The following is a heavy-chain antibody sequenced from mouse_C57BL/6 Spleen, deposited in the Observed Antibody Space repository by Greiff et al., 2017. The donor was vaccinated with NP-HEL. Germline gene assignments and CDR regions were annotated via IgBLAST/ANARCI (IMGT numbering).Heavy chain of an antibody. J-gene: IGHJ4*01. V-gene: IGHV2-2*01. CDR3: ARRIYYDYDDYAMDY. CDR1: GFSLTSYG. Sequence: VKLVESGPGLVQPSQSLSITCTVSGFSLTSYGVHWVRQSPGKGLEWLGVIWSGGSTDYNAAFISRLSISKDNSKSQVFFKMNSLQADDTAIYYCARRIYYDYDDYAMDYWGQGTSVTVSS. D-gene: IGHD2-4*01. CDR2: IWSGGST.